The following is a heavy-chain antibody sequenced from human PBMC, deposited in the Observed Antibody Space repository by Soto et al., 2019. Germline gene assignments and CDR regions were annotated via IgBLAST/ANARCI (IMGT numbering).Heavy chain of an antibody. CDR3: ARRTGLAARLASPAYYGLDV. J-gene: IGHJ6*02. D-gene: IGHD6-6*01. CDR2: IIPIFDKP. CDR1: GGSFYNYA. V-gene: IGHV1-69*06. Sequence: QVHLVQSGAEVKKPGSSVKVSCEASGGSFYNYAVTWVRQAPGQGLEWVGSIIPIFDKPNFAQKFQGRLTITADKSTSIAYMELNNLTSGDTAVYYCARRTGLAARLASPAYYGLDVWGQGTTVIVSS.